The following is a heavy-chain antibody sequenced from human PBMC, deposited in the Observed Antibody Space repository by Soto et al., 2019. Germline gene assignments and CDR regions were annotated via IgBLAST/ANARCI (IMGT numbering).Heavy chain of an antibody. CDR3: AKDLGAMVTNYYYYGMDV. J-gene: IGHJ6*02. D-gene: IGHD5-18*01. CDR2: ISYDGSNK. V-gene: IGHV3-30*18. Sequence: GGSLRLSCAASGFTFSSYGMHWVRQAPGKGLEWVAVISYDGSNKYYADSVKGRFTISRDNSKNTLYLQMNSLRAEDTAVYYCAKDLGAMVTNYYYYGMDVWGQGTTVTVSS. CDR1: GFTFSSYG.